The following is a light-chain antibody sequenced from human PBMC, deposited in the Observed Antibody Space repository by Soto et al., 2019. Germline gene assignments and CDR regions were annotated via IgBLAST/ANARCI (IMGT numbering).Light chain of an antibody. J-gene: IGKJ4*01. CDR2: DAS. CDR3: KQRSNWSQLT. CDR1: QSGSNY. Sequence: IVLTQSPATLSLSPGESATLSCRASQSGSNYFAWYQHKPRQAPTLLISDASNRANGIPARFSGSGSGTGLTLTKSRLVLEDFVVYYCKQRSNWSQLTFGGATKVECK. V-gene: IGKV3-11*01.